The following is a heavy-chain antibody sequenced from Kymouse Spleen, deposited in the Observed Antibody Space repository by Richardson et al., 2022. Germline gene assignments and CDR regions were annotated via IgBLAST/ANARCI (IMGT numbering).Heavy chain of an antibody. CDR1: GFTFSGSA. J-gene: IGHJ4*02. V-gene: IGHV3-73*02. D-gene: IGHD1-7*01. Sequence: EVQLVESGGGLVQPGGSLKLSCAASGFTFSGSAMHWVRQASGKGLEWVGRIRSKANSYATAYAASVKGRFTISRDDSKNTAYLQMNSLKTEDTAVYYCTRMVELPFDYWGQGTLVTVSS. CDR2: IRSKANSYAT. CDR3: TRMVELPFDY.